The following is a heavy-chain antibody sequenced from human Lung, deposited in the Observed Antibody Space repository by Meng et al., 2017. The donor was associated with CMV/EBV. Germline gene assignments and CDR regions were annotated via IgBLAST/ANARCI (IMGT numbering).Heavy chain of an antibody. V-gene: IGHV1-8*01. CDR2: MNPSRGNT. CDR3: ARVDYYDSSGYPMTYNWFDS. J-gene: IGHJ5*01. CDR1: GDTFSSYD. Sequence: ASXXISXKASGDTFSSYDINWLRQATGQGREWRGWMNPSRGNTGYAQKFKGRVTMTRNTSISTAYMELRNLRSEETAVYYCARVDYYDSSGYPMTYNWFDSXGQAXLVTVSS. D-gene: IGHD3-22*01.